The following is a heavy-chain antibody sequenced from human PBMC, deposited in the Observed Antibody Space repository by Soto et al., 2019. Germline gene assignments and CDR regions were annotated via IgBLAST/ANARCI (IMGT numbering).Heavy chain of an antibody. V-gene: IGHV1-46*03. J-gene: IGHJ6*02. CDR3: AREGAAACSGGGYYYGMDV. CDR1: GYTFTSYY. D-gene: IGHD6-13*01. Sequence: ASVKVSCKASGYTFTSYYMHWVRQAPGQGLEWMGIINPSGGSTSYAQKFQGRVTMTRDTSTSTVYMELSSLRSEDTAVYYCAREGAAACSGGGYYYGMDVWGQGTTVTVSS. CDR2: INPSGGST.